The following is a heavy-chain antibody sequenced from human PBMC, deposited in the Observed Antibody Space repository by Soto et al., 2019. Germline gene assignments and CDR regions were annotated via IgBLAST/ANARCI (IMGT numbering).Heavy chain of an antibody. CDR1: GGSITRGGYY. J-gene: IGHJ5*02. Sequence: SETLSLTCTVSGGSITRGGYYWSWIRQHPGKGLEWIGYIYNSGTTYYNPSLKSRVTISVDTSKNQFSLKLTSVTAADTAVYYRARDPAPWGQGTLVTFSS. CDR2: IYNSGTT. CDR3: ARDPAP. V-gene: IGHV4-31*03.